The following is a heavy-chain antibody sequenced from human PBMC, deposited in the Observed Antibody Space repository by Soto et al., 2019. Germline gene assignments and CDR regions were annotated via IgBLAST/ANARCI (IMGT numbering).Heavy chain of an antibody. V-gene: IGHV3-23*01. D-gene: IGHD3-22*01. J-gene: IGHJ6*02. Sequence: EVQLLESGGGLVQPGGSLRLSCAASGSTLSSYAMSWVRQAPGKGLEWVSAISGSGGSTYYADSVKGRFTISRDNSKNTLYLQMNSLRAEDTAVYYCAKDPYYYDSSGYYYVPYYYGMDVWGQGTTVTVSS. CDR1: GSTLSSYA. CDR3: AKDPYYYDSSGYYYVPYYYGMDV. CDR2: ISGSGGST.